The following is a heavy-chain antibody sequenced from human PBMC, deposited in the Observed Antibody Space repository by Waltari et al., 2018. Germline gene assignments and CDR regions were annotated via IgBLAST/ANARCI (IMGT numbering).Heavy chain of an antibody. V-gene: IGHV2-5*01. J-gene: IGHJ4*02. CDR2: IYWNDNK. CDR3: VHPADYYDSSNYGVY. Sequence: QITLKESGPTLVKPTQTLTLTCTFSGFALTSSGVGVGWIRQPPGKALEGLAFIYWNDNKLYSPSLKSRLTITKDTSRNQVVLTMTNMGPVDTATYYCVHPADYYDSSNYGVYWGQGTLVTVSS. D-gene: IGHD3-22*01. CDR1: GFALTSSGVG.